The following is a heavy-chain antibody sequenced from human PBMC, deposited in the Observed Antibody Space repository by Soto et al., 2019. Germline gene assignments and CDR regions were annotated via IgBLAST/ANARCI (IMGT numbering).Heavy chain of an antibody. D-gene: IGHD5-12*01. CDR1: EFTFSTYG. J-gene: IGHJ6*02. CDR3: ARGSKAGDGYDSVDYYYYGMDV. Sequence: ESGGGVVQPVRSLRLSCAASEFTFSTYGMHWVRQAPGKGLEWVAVISYDGRNIYYSDSVKGRVTISRDNSKNTLYLQMNSLRAEDTAVYYCARGSKAGDGYDSVDYYYYGMDVWGQGTTVTVSS. CDR2: ISYDGRNI. V-gene: IGHV3-30*03.